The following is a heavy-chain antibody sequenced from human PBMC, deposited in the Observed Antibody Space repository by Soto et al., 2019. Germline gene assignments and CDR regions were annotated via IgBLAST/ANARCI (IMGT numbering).Heavy chain of an antibody. CDR1: GFTFISHW. Sequence: GGSLRLSCGASGFTFISHWMHWVRQRPGKGLEWVARITNGGVSTSYADSVKGRFIISRDNAENTLYLQMYSLSADDTAVYYCVRDTSLSRVDYWGQGTLVTVSS. D-gene: IGHD2-8*01. V-gene: IGHV3-74*01. CDR3: VRDTSLSRVDY. CDR2: ITNGGVST. J-gene: IGHJ4*02.